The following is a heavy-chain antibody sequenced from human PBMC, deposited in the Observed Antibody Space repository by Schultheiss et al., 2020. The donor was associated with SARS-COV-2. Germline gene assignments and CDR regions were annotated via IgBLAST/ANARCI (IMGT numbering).Heavy chain of an antibody. V-gene: IGHV3-23*01. CDR2: ISGSGGST. Sequence: GGSLRLSCAASGFTFSSYAMSWVRQAPGKGLEWVSAISGSGGSTYYADSVKGRFSNSRDNYKNTLYLQMNSLRAEDTAVYYCARDRFSCTGSTCYGGFDYWGQGTLVTVSS. CDR3: ARDRFSCTGSTCYGGFDY. CDR1: GFTFSSYA. J-gene: IGHJ4*02. D-gene: IGHD2-15*01.